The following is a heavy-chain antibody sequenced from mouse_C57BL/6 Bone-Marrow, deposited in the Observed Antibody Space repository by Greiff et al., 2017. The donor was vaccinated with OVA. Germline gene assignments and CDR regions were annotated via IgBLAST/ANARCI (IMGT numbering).Heavy chain of an antibody. J-gene: IGHJ1*03. CDR3: TRDRVFITTVVATYWYFDV. CDR1: GYPFTDYE. Sequence: SGAALVRLGASVTLSCKASGYPFTDYEMHWVKQTPVHGLEWFGAIDPETGGIAYIQKFKGKAIPTADKSSSTAYMALRSLTSEDSAVYYCTRDRVFITTVVATYWYFDVWGTGTTVTVSS. CDR2: IDPETGGI. D-gene: IGHD1-1*01. V-gene: IGHV1-15*01.